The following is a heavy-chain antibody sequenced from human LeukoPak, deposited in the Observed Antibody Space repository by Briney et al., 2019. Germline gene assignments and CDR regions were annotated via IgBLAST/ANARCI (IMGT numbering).Heavy chain of an antibody. D-gene: IGHD5-12*01. CDR3: AKPSGYDSPAFDI. Sequence: GSLRLSCAASGFTFSSYTMSWVRQAPGEGLEGVSTITTSDGNTYYADSVKGRLTISRDNSKNTLYLQMNSLRAEDTAVYYCAKPSGYDSPAFDIWGQGTMVTVSS. V-gene: IGHV3-23*01. CDR2: ITTSDGNT. J-gene: IGHJ3*02. CDR1: GFTFSSYT.